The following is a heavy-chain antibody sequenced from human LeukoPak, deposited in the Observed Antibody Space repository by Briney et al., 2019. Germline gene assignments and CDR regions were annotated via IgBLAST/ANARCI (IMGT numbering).Heavy chain of an antibody. J-gene: IGHJ4*02. V-gene: IGHV4-59*08. Sequence: PSETLSLTCTVSGGSISSYYWSWIRQPPGKGLEWIGYIYYSGSTNYNPSLKSRVTVSVDTSKKQFSLKLSSVTAADTAVYYCARHEEYSYGSFDYWGQGTLVTVSS. D-gene: IGHD5-18*01. CDR3: ARHEEYSYGSFDY. CDR1: GGSISSYY. CDR2: IYYSGST.